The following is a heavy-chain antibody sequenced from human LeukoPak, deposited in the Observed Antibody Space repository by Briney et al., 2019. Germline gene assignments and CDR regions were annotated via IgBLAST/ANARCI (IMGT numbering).Heavy chain of an antibody. J-gene: IGHJ4*02. CDR2: MSGRGGST. Sequence: GGSLRLSCAASEFTFSSYAMHWVRQAPGKGLEWVSGMSGRGGSTYYADSVNGRFTISRDNSKNTLYLQMNSLRAEDTAVYYCAKDTVYEFWSGYTDYWGQGTLVTVSS. D-gene: IGHD3-3*01. CDR1: EFTFSSYA. V-gene: IGHV3-23*01. CDR3: AKDTVYEFWSGYTDY.